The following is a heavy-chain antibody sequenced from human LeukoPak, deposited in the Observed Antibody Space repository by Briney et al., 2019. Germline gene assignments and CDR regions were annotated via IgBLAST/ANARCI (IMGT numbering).Heavy chain of an antibody. CDR2: INSDGSST. J-gene: IGHJ1*01. V-gene: IGHV3-74*01. CDR3: AQEIYRRGAEYFQH. CDR1: GFTFSSYW. D-gene: IGHD5-24*01. Sequence: PGGSLRLSCAASGFTFSSYWMHWVRQAPGKGLVWVSRINSDGSSTSYADSVKGRFTISRDNAKNTLYLQMNSLRAEDTAVYYCAQEIYRRGAEYFQHWGQGTLVTVSS.